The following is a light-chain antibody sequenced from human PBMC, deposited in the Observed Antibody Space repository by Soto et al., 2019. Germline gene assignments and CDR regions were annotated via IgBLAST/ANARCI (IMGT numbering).Light chain of an antibody. CDR1: QSVGIK. V-gene: IGKV3-15*01. J-gene: IGKJ5*01. CDR3: QQYHNWPPLT. CDR2: GAS. Sequence: EIVMTQSPATLSVSPGERATLSCRASQSVGIKLAWYQQKPGQAPRILIHGASTMASGISARFSGSGSGTEFTLTISKLQSEDFEIYYCQQYHNWPPLTFGQGTRLDIK.